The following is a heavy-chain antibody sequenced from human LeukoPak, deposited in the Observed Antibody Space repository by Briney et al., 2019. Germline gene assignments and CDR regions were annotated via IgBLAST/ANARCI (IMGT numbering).Heavy chain of an antibody. CDR1: GGSISSSSYY. D-gene: IGHD3-10*01. CDR3: AREVLFGSGSATISWFDP. Sequence: SETLSLTCTVSGGSISSSSYYWGWIRQAPGKGLEWIGRIYTSGSTNYNPSLKSRVTMSVDTSKNQFSLKLSSVTAADTAVYYCAREVLFGSGSATISWFDPWGQGTLVTVSS. CDR2: IYTSGST. V-gene: IGHV4-39*07. J-gene: IGHJ5*02.